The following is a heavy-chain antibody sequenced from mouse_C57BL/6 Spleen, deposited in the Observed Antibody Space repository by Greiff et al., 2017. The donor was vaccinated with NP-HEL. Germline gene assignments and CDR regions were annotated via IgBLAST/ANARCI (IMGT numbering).Heavy chain of an antibody. Sequence: QVQLKQSGPELVKPGASVKISCKASGYSFTSYYIHWVKQRPGQGLEWIGWIYPGSGNTKYNEKFKGKATLTADTSSSTAYMQLSSLTSEDSAVYYCARWVIPLDYWGQGTTLTVSS. CDR1: GYSFTSYY. V-gene: IGHV1-66*01. J-gene: IGHJ2*01. CDR3: ARWVIPLDY. D-gene: IGHD2-13*01. CDR2: IYPGSGNT.